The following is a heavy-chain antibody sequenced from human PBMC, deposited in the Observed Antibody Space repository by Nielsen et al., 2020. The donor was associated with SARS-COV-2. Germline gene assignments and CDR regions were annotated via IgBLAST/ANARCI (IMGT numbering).Heavy chain of an antibody. J-gene: IGHJ4*02. CDR3: AKSAGGYSSGWYLGFDY. Sequence: GGSLRLSCAASGFTFSSYAMSWVRQAPGKGLEWVSAISGSGGSTYYADSVKGRFTISRDNSKNTLYLQMNSLRAEDTAVYYCAKSAGGYSSGWYLGFDYWGQGTLVTVSS. D-gene: IGHD6-19*01. CDR1: GFTFSSYA. V-gene: IGHV3-23*01. CDR2: ISGSGGST.